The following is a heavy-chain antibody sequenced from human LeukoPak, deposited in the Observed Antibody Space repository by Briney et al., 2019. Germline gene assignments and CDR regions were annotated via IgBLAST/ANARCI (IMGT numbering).Heavy chain of an antibody. CDR2: IYYSGST. J-gene: IGHJ6*03. CDR3: ARHQSYSYDYYMDV. V-gene: IGHV4-39*01. CDR1: GGSISSSSYY. Sequence: SETLSLTCTVSGGSISSSSYYWGWIRQPPGKGLEWIGSIYYSGSTYYNPSLKSRVTISVDTSKNQFSLKLTSVTAADTAVYYCARHQSYSYDYYMDVWGKGTTVTISS.